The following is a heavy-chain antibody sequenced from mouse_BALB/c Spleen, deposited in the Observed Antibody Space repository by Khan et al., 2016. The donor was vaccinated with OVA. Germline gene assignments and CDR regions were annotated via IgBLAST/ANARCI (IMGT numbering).Heavy chain of an antibody. V-gene: IGHV3-2*02. CDR2: ISYSGVT. J-gene: IGHJ2*01. CDR1: GYPITSGYA. Sequence: EVELVESGPGLVKPSQSLSLTCTVTGYPITSGYAWNWIRQFPGNKLEWMGYISYSGVTSYTPSLKSRISITRDTSKNQFFLQLNSVTTEDTATYCCARGNYYGYYFDYWGQGTTLTVSS. CDR3: ARGNYYGYYFDY. D-gene: IGHD1-1*01.